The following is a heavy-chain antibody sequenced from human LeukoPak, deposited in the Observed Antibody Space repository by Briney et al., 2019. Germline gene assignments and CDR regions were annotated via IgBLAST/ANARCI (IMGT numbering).Heavy chain of an antibody. Sequence: ASVKVSCKASGYTFTSYGISWVRQAPGQGLEWMGWISAYNGNTNYARKLQGRVTMTTDTSTSTAYMELRSLRSDDTAVYYCARAGKGSGWPYYFDYWGQGTLVTVSS. CDR2: ISAYNGNT. D-gene: IGHD6-19*01. J-gene: IGHJ4*02. CDR3: ARAGKGSGWPYYFDY. CDR1: GYTFTSYG. V-gene: IGHV1-18*01.